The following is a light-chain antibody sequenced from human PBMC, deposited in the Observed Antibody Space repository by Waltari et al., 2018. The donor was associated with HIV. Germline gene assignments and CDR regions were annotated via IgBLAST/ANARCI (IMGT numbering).Light chain of an antibody. V-gene: IGKV1-NL1*01. CDR1: QPISNS. CDR3: QQYYSIPNT. Sequence: DVHMTQSPSSLSASVGDRVTITCRASQPISNSLSWYQQKPGKAPKPLVYGTSRLESWVPSRVSGSGSGTDDTLTSSSLQPEDCASYYCQQYYSIPNTFGQGTKLEIK. CDR2: GTS. J-gene: IGKJ2*01.